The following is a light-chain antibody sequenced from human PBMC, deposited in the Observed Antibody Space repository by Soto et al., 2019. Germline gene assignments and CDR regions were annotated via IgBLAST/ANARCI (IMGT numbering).Light chain of an antibody. J-gene: IGKJ4*01. V-gene: IGKV1-9*01. CDR2: AAS. CDR3: QQLGSYLT. CDR1: QGISNF. Sequence: DIQLTQSPSFLSASVGDRVTITCRASQGISNFLAWYQQKPGKAPKLLMYAASTLQSGVPSRFSGSGSGTDFTLTISSLQPEDSATYYCQQLGSYLTFGGGTKVDIK.